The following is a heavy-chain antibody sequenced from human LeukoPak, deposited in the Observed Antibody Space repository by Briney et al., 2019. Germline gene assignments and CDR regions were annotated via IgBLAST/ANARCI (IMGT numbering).Heavy chain of an antibody. V-gene: IGHV1-46*01. J-gene: IGHJ4*02. Sequence: ASVKVSCKASGYTFTGYYMHWVRQAPGQGLEWMGIINPSGGSTSYAQKFQGRVTMTRDMSTSTVYMELSSLRSEDTAVYYCATGSYSGSHPYWGQGTLVTVSS. CDR1: GYTFTGYY. D-gene: IGHD1-26*01. CDR3: ATGSYSGSHPY. CDR2: INPSGGST.